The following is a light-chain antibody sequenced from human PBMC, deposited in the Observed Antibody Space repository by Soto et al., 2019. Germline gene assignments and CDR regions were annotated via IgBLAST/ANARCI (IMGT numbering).Light chain of an antibody. CDR2: RAS. Sequence: DIEMTQSPSTLSASVGDRVTITCRASQSIGSWLAWYQQKPGKVPNLLIYRASSLESGVPSRFSGSGSGTEFTLTISSLQPDDFASYYCQHYSSYPLSFGGGTKVEIQ. CDR1: QSIGSW. V-gene: IGKV1-5*03. CDR3: QHYSSYPLS. J-gene: IGKJ4*01.